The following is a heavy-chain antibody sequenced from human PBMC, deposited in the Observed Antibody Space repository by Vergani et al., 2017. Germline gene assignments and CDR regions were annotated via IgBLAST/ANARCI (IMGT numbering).Heavy chain of an antibody. CDR2: ISSSSSYI. CDR3: ARGITMVRGVTAA. V-gene: IGHV3-21*01. Sequence: EVQLVESGGGLVKPGGSLRLSCVASGSTFSSYSMNWVRQAPGKGLEWVSSISSSSSYIYYADSVKGRFTISRDNAKNSLYLQMNSLRAEDTAVYYCARGITMVRGVTAAWGQGTLVTVSS. CDR1: GSTFSSYS. D-gene: IGHD3-10*01. J-gene: IGHJ5*02.